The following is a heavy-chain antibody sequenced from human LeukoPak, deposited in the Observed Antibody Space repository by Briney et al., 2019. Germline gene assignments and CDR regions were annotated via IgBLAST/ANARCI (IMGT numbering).Heavy chain of an antibody. CDR2: IYSDGST. CDR3: AGAQGISARW. J-gene: IGHJ4*02. V-gene: IGHV3-53*01. Sequence: PGGSLRLSCAASGLTVSSSYMNWVRQAPGKGLEWVSVIYSDGSTYYADSVKGRFTISRDNSKNTLYLQMNSLRAEDTAVYYCAGAQGISARWWGQGTLVTVSS. CDR1: GLTVSSSY. D-gene: IGHD6-6*01.